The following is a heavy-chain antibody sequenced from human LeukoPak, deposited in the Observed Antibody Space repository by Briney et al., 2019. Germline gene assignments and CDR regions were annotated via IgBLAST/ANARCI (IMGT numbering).Heavy chain of an antibody. CDR2: ISGSGGST. CDR1: GFSFSDYA. CDR3: AKEGTYYDILTGYSTYYFDY. Sequence: GGSLRLSCAASGFSFSDYAMSWVRQAPGKGLEWVSAISGSGGSTYYADSVKGRFTISRDNSKNTLYLQMNSLRAEDTAVYYCAKEGTYYDILTGYSTYYFDYWGQGTLVTVSS. D-gene: IGHD3-9*01. J-gene: IGHJ4*02. V-gene: IGHV3-23*01.